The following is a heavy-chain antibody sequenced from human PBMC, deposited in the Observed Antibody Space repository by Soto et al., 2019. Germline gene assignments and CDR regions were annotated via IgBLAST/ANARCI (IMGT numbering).Heavy chain of an antibody. Sequence: ASVKVSCKVSGYTLTELSMHWVRQAPGKGLEWMGGFDPEDGETIYAQKFQGRVTMTEDTSTDTAYMELSSLRSEDTAVYYCATDRGGGDYPRSSFGYYYYGMYVWGQGTTVTVSS. CDR3: ATDRGGGDYPRSSFGYYYYGMYV. D-gene: IGHD2-21*02. CDR1: GYTLTELS. V-gene: IGHV1-24*01. CDR2: FDPEDGET. J-gene: IGHJ6*02.